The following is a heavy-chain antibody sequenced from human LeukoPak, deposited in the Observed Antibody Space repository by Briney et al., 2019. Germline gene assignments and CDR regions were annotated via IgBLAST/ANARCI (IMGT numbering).Heavy chain of an antibody. V-gene: IGHV3-21*01. CDR3: ARVSYGGNSFDY. CDR1: GFTFSSYS. CDR2: ISSSSSYI. J-gene: IGHJ4*02. Sequence: GGSLRLSCAASGFTFSSYSMTWVRQAPGKGLEWVSSISSSSSYIYYADSVKGRFTISRDNAKNSLYLQMNSLRAEDTAVYYCARVSYGGNSFDYWGQGTLVTVSS. D-gene: IGHD4-23*01.